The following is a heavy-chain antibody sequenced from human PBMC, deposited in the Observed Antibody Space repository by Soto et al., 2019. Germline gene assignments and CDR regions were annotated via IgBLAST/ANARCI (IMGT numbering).Heavy chain of an antibody. Sequence: PGGSLRLSCAASGFTFSSYGMHWVRQAPGKGLEWVAVIWYDGSNKYYADSVKGRFTISRDNAKNTLYLQMNSLRAEDTAVYYCAREVTPDIVVVVAATSGGMDVWGQGTTVTVS. V-gene: IGHV3-33*01. CDR3: AREVTPDIVVVVAATSGGMDV. J-gene: IGHJ6*02. D-gene: IGHD2-15*01. CDR2: IWYDGSNK. CDR1: GFTFSSYG.